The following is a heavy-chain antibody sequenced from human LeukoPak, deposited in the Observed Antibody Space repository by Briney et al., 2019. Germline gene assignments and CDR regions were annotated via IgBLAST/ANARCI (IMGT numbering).Heavy chain of an antibody. V-gene: IGHV4-39*07. Sequence: PSETLSLTCTVSGGSISSSSYYWGWLRQPPGTGLEWIGSIYYSGSTYYNPSLKSRVTISVDTSKNQFSLKLSSVTAADTAVYYCARGVAVLRYWFDPWGQGTLVTVSS. CDR2: IYYSGST. CDR1: GGSISSSSYY. D-gene: IGHD4-17*01. CDR3: ARGVAVLRYWFDP. J-gene: IGHJ5*02.